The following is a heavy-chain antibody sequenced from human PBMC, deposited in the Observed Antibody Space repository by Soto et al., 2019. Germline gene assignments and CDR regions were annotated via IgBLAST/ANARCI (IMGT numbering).Heavy chain of an antibody. CDR1: GLTFSSYA. V-gene: IGHV3-23*01. J-gene: IGHJ6*03. D-gene: IGHD6-13*01. Sequence: PGGSLRLSCAASGLTFSSYAMSWVRQAPGKGLEWVSAISGSGGSTYYADSVKGRFTISRDNSKNTLYLQMNSLRAEDTAVYYCAKMGSSWYGTNMDVWGKGTTVTVSS. CDR3: AKMGSSWYGTNMDV. CDR2: ISGSGGST.